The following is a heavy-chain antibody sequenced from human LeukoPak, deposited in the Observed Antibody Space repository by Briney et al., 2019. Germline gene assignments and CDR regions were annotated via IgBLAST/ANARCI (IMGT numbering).Heavy chain of an antibody. CDR3: ARDSQLGPGYQPFDY. J-gene: IGHJ4*02. Sequence: PSETLSLTCTVSGGSISSYYWSWIRQPPGKGLEWIGYIYHSGSTYYNPSLKSRVTISVDRSKNQFSLKLSSVTAADTAVYYCARDSQLGPGYQPFDYWGQGTLVTVSS. CDR1: GGSISSYY. D-gene: IGHD1-1*01. CDR2: IYHSGST. V-gene: IGHV4-59*12.